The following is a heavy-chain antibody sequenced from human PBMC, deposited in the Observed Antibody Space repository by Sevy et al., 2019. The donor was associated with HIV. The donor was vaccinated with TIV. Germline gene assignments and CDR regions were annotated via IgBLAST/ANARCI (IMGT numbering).Heavy chain of an antibody. CDR3: ATTKDYYESSGYPFDY. D-gene: IGHD3-22*01. CDR1: GYTLTELS. J-gene: IGHJ4*02. Sequence: VSVKVSCKVSGYTLTELSMHWVRQAPGKGLEWMGSFDPEDGETIYQQKFQGRVTMTEDRSTDTAYMDLSSLRSEDTAVYYCATTKDYYESSGYPFDYWGQGTLVTVSS. V-gene: IGHV1-24*01. CDR2: FDPEDGET.